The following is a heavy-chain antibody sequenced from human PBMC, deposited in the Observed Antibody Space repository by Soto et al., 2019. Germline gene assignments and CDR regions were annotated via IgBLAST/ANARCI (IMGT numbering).Heavy chain of an antibody. CDR1: GESFSAYY. J-gene: IGHJ4*02. D-gene: IGHD3-3*01. Sequence: SETLSLTCAVYGESFSAYYWSWIRQPPGKGLEWIGEINHVGSTKYNPSLKSRVTISIDTSKSHFSLELSSVTAADTAMYYCARGRSYYEVWSGYYSLAAFVDYWGQGTPVTVSS. CDR3: ARGRSYYEVWSGYYSLAAFVDY. V-gene: IGHV4-34*01. CDR2: INHVGST.